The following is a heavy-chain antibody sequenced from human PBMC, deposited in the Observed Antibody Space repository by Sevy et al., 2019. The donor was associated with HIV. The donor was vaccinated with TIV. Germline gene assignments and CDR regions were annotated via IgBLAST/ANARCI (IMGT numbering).Heavy chain of an antibody. CDR1: GFTFRNFG. D-gene: IGHD3-10*01. V-gene: IGHV3-30*03. CDR3: ARGGSGDYYYYGVDV. Sequence: GGSLRLSCVGSGFTFRNFGVHWLRQAPGKGLEWLSVVPYDGSSKYYVDSVKGRFIVSRDNSKNTLYLQMNSLRTEDTAVYYCARGGSGDYYYYGVDVWGQGTTVTVSS. J-gene: IGHJ6*02. CDR2: VPYDGSSK.